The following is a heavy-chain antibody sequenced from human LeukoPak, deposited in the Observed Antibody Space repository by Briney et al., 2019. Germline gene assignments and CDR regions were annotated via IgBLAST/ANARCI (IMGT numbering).Heavy chain of an antibody. CDR3: ARDYKQWLPDDAFDI. V-gene: IGHV1-46*01. D-gene: IGHD6-19*01. CDR2: INPSGGST. J-gene: IGHJ3*02. Sequence: GASVKVSCKASGYTFTSYYMHWVRQAPGQGLEWMGIINPSGGSTSYAQKFQGRVTMTRDTSTSTVYMELSSLRSEDTAVYYCARDYKQWLPDDAFDIWGQGTMVTVSS. CDR1: GYTFTSYY.